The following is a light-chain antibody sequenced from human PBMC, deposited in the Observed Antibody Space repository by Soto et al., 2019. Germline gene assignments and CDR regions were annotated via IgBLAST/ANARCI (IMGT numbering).Light chain of an antibody. Sequence: QSALTQPASVSGSPGQSITIFCTGTSSDVGGYNYVSRYQQHPGKAPKLMIYDVSNRPSGVSNRFSGSKSGNTASLTISGLQAEDEADYYCSSYTSSSNWVFGGGTKVTVL. CDR1: SSDVGGYNY. J-gene: IGLJ3*02. CDR2: DVS. V-gene: IGLV2-14*01. CDR3: SSYTSSSNWV.